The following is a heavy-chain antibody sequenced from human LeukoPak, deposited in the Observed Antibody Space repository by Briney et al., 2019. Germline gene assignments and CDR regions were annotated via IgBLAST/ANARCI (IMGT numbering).Heavy chain of an antibody. CDR2: INHSGST. D-gene: IGHD6-13*01. V-gene: IGHV4-34*01. Sequence: SETLSLTCAVYDGSFSGYYWSWIRQPPGKGLEWIGEINHSGSTNYNPSLTSRVTISVDTSKNQFSLKLSSVTAADTAVYYCARARYSSRNYYYYMDVWGKGTTVTISS. CDR3: ARARYSSRNYYYYMDV. CDR1: DGSFSGYY. J-gene: IGHJ6*03.